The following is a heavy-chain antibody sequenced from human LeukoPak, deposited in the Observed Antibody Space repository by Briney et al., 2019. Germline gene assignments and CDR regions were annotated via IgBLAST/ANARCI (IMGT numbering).Heavy chain of an antibody. CDR3: ARGGPGTGVDY. V-gene: IGHV3-74*01. CDR2: INNDGSTT. J-gene: IGHJ4*02. CDR1: GFTFSSCW. Sequence: GGSLRLSCAASGFTFSSCWMHWVRHAPGKGLVWVSRINNDGSTTTYADSVKGRFTISRDNAKNTLYLQMNSLRAEDTAVYYCARGGPGTGVDYWGQGALVTVSS. D-gene: IGHD1-1*01.